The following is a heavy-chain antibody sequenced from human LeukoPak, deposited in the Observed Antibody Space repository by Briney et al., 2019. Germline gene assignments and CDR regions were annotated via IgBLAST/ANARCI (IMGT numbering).Heavy chain of an antibody. Sequence: PGGSLRLSCEASGFTFSSYEMNWVRQAPGKGLEWVGRIKSKTDGGTTDYAAPVKGRFTISRDDSKNTLYLQMNSLKTEDTAVYYCTTESSISNIVGATHFDYWGQGTLVTVSS. CDR3: TTESSISNIVGATHFDY. V-gene: IGHV3-15*01. D-gene: IGHD1-26*01. J-gene: IGHJ4*02. CDR1: GFTFSSYE. CDR2: IKSKTDGGTT.